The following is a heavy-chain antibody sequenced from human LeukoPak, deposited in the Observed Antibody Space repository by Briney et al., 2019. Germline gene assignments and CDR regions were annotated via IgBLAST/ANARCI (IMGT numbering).Heavy chain of an antibody. D-gene: IGHD3-10*01. Sequence: GGSLRLSCAASGFTFDDYAMHWVRQAPGKGLEWVSGISWNSGSIGYADSVKGRFTISRDNARNTLYLQMNSLRAEDTAVYSCTGDTFGARDCWGQGTLVTVSS. CDR3: TGDTFGARDC. CDR1: GFTFDDYA. CDR2: ISWNSGSI. J-gene: IGHJ4*02. V-gene: IGHV3-9*01.